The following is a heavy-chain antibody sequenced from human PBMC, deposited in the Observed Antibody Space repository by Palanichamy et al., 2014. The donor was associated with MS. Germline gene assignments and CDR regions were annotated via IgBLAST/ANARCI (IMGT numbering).Heavy chain of an antibody. V-gene: IGHV3-74*01. J-gene: IGHJ4*02. Sequence: EVQLVESGGGLVQPGGSLRLSCAASGFILSSYWMHWVRQAPGKGLVWVSRINDDGSSTSYADSVKGRFTISRDNAKNTLYLQMNSLRAEDTAVYYCARPGYYGSGSSFDYWGQGTLVTVSS. CDR2: INDDGSST. D-gene: IGHD3-10*01. CDR3: ARPGYYGSGSSFDY. CDR1: GFILSSYW.